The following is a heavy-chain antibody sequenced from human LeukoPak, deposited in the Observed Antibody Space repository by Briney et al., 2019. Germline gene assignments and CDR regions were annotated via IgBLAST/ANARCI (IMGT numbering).Heavy chain of an antibody. Sequence: PSETLSLTCTVSGDSISTSSYYWGWIRQPPGKGLEWIGSVFFSGNTYYEPSLKSRVTISVATSKNQFSLKLSSVTAADTAVYYCARAGSGGVGYYYGMDVWGQGTTVTVSS. J-gene: IGHJ6*02. V-gene: IGHV4-39*07. D-gene: IGHD2-15*01. CDR2: VFFSGNT. CDR3: ARAGSGGVGYYYGMDV. CDR1: GDSISTSSYY.